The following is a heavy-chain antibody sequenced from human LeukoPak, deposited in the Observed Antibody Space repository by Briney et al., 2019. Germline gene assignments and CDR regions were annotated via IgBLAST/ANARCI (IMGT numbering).Heavy chain of an antibody. CDR3: VRDGEGVAISVNYWFDP. V-gene: IGHV1-8*01. CDR1: GFTFTSYV. D-gene: IGHD3-10*01. Sequence: ASVTVSFTASGFTFTSYVINWVRQASGQGLEWMGWMNPNNGNTGYAQKFQGRVTMTRDTSISTAYMELRVLRSEDTAVYYCVRDGEGVAISVNYWFDPWGQGTLVTVSS. CDR2: MNPNNGNT. J-gene: IGHJ5*02.